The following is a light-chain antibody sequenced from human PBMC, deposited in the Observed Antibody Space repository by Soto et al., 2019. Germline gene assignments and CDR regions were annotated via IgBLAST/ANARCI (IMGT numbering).Light chain of an antibody. J-gene: IGKJ4*01. CDR1: QSLLHRNGYNY. V-gene: IGKV2-28*01. CDR3: MQSLESPT. CDR2: LGS. Sequence: DIVMTQTQVSLPVTPGEPASIPCNSSQSLLHRNGYNYLDWYLQKPGQSPQLLIYLGSNRASGVPDRFSGSGSGTDFTLKISRVEAEDVGVYYCMQSLESPTFGGGTKVDIK.